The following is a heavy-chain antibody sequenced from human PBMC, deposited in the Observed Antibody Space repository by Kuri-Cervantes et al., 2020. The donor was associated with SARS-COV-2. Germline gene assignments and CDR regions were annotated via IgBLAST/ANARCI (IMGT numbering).Heavy chain of an antibody. Sequence: KISCKASGGTFSSYAVSWVRQAPGQGLEWMGGIIPIFGTANYAQKFQGRVTITADESTSTAYMELSSLRSEDTAVYYCARGGWITGTTSAYYYYYMDVWGKGTTVTVSS. CDR2: IIPIFGTA. V-gene: IGHV1-69*01. CDR1: GGTFSSYA. J-gene: IGHJ6*03. CDR3: ARGGWITGTTSAYYYYYMDV. D-gene: IGHD1-7*01.